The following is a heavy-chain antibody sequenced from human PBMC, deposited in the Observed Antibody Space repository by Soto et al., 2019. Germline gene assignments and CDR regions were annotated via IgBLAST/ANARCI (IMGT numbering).Heavy chain of an antibody. CDR1: GFTFISYG. J-gene: IGHJ4*02. CDR2: ISYDGSNE. CDR3: AKDTYYHYRSGYYIFDY. V-gene: IGHV3-30*18. D-gene: IGHD3-22*01. Sequence: GSLRLSCAVSGFTFISYGMHWVLQAPCKGLEWVAHISYDGSNEHYVDSVKGRFTISRDNSKNTLYLQMNSLRAEDTAVYYCAKDTYYHYRSGYYIFDYWGQGTPVTVSS.